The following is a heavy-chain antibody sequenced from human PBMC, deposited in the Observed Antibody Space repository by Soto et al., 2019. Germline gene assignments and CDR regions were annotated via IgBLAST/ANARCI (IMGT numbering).Heavy chain of an antibody. Sequence: SETLSLTCTVSGGSISSYYWSWIRQPPGKGLEWIGYVYYTGTTTYSPSLKSRVTISVDTSMNQISLKLSSVIAADTAFYYCARLGGYYQSLDTWGQGTLVTVSS. CDR1: GGSISSYY. CDR2: VYYTGTT. J-gene: IGHJ5*02. CDR3: ARLGGYYQSLDT. D-gene: IGHD3-22*01. V-gene: IGHV4-59*08.